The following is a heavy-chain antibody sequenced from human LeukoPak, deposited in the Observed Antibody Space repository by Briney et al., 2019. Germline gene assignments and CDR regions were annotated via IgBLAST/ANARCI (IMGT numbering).Heavy chain of an antibody. CDR1: GFTFSDHY. J-gene: IGHJ4*02. Sequence: GGSLRLSCAASGFTFSDHYMDWVRQAPGRGLEWVGRIRNKANSYTTEYAASVKGRFTISRDDSRNSLSLQMKSLKTEDTAVYYCARTTMVIHYYFDSWGQGTLVTVS. D-gene: IGHD4-23*01. CDR3: ARTTMVIHYYFDS. CDR2: IRNKANSYTT. V-gene: IGHV3-72*01.